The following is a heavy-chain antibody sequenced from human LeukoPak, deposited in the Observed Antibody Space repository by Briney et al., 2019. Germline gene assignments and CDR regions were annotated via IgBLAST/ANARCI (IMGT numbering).Heavy chain of an antibody. CDR3: AKKGPLVTSDAFDI. CDR2: ISGSGAGT. Sequence: GGSLRLSCAASGFTFSNYAMSWVRQAPGRGLEWVSIISGSGAGTYNADSVKGRFTISRDNSENTLYLQMDSLRAEDTAVYYCAKKGPLVTSDAFDIWGQGTMVTVSS. CDR1: GFTFSNYA. J-gene: IGHJ3*02. D-gene: IGHD2-21*02. V-gene: IGHV3-23*01.